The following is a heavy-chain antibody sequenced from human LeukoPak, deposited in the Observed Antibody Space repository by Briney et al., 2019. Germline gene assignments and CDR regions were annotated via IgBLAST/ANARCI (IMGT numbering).Heavy chain of an antibody. CDR1: GFTFSSYS. D-gene: IGHD6-6*01. V-gene: IGHV3-21*01. CDR3: ARPSIAARYAFDI. Sequence: GGSLRLSCAASGFTFSSYSMNWFRQAPGKGLEWVSSISSSSSYIYYAASVKGRFTISRDNAKNSLYLQMNSLRAEDTAVYYCARPSIAARYAFDIWGQGTMVTVSS. CDR2: ISSSSSYI. J-gene: IGHJ3*02.